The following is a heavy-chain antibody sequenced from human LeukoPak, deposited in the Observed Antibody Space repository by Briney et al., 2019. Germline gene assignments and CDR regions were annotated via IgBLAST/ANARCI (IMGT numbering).Heavy chain of an antibody. V-gene: IGHV4-38-2*02. J-gene: IGHJ4*02. Sequence: SETLSLTCTVSGYSISSGYYWGWIRQPPGKGLEWIGSIYHSGSTYYNPSLKSRVTISVDTSKNQFSLKLSSVTAADTAVYYCARERGYCSSTSCQYFDYWGQGTLVTVSS. D-gene: IGHD2-2*01. CDR3: ARERGYCSSTSCQYFDY. CDR1: GYSISSGYY. CDR2: IYHSGST.